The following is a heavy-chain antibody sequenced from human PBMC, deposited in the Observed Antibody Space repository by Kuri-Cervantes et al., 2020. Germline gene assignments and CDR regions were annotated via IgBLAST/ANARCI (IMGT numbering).Heavy chain of an antibody. Sequence: SETLSLTCTVSGGFISTYYWSWIRQPPGKGLEWIGYTYNGGSTYYNPSLKSRVTISVDTSKNQFSLKLNSVTAADTAVYYCARYAVTTNNFDYWGQGTLVTVSS. CDR3: ARYAVTTNNFDY. J-gene: IGHJ4*02. V-gene: IGHV4-59*08. CDR2: TYNGGST. D-gene: IGHD4-17*01. CDR1: GGFISTYY.